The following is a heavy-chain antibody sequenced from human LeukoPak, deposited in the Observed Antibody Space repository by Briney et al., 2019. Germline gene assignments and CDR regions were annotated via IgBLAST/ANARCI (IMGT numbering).Heavy chain of an antibody. CDR1: GGSISRHTFY. CDR2: IFYSGST. D-gene: IGHD3-16*01. Sequence: PSETLSLTCTVSGGSISRHTFYWAWIRQPPGKGLEWIGSIFYSGSTYYNPSLESRVTISVDTSKNHFSLNLSSVTAADTAVYFGERLDRDKACLAPWGRG. J-gene: IGHJ5*02. V-gene: IGHV4-39*02. CDR3: ERLDRDKACLAP.